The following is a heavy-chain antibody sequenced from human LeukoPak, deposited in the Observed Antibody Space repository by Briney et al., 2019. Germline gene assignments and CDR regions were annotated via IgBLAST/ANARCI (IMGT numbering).Heavy chain of an antibody. Sequence: SETLSLTCTVSGGSISSYYWSWIRQPAGKGLEWIGRIYTSGNTNYNPSLKSRVTMSVDTSKNQFSLKLSSVTAADTAVYYCAKGGTYGGGADYWGQGTLVTVSS. CDR3: AKGGTYGGGADY. CDR1: GGSISSYY. CDR2: IYTSGNT. J-gene: IGHJ4*02. V-gene: IGHV4-4*07. D-gene: IGHD1-26*01.